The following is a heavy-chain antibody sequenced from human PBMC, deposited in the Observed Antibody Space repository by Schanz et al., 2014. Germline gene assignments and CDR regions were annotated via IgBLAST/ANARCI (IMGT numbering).Heavy chain of an antibody. V-gene: IGHV3-64*04. J-gene: IGHJ4*02. Sequence: VQLVESGGGLVQPGGSLRLSCAASGFTFSTFAMHWVRQAPGKGLEYISAISNNGDSTYYADSVKGRFTVSRDNSKNTLYLQLNSLRAEDTAVYYCARDFHGYGPHLDYWGQGSLGTVSS. D-gene: IGHD5-12*01. CDR2: ISNNGDST. CDR1: GFTFSTFA. CDR3: ARDFHGYGPHLDY.